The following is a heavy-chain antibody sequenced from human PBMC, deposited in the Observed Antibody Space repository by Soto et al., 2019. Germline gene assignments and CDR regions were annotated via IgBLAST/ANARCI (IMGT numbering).Heavy chain of an antibody. D-gene: IGHD3-10*01. Sequence: PGGSLRLSCAASGFTFSDHFMTWIRQAPGKGLEWISYISGDGRDIYQPDSVKGRFTVSRDNAKNSVYLQMNSLRAEDTAIYYCAGDPYYYASDYWGQGTLVTVSS. J-gene: IGHJ4*02. CDR1: GFTFSDHF. CDR3: AGDPYYYASDY. V-gene: IGHV3-11*01. CDR2: ISGDGRDI.